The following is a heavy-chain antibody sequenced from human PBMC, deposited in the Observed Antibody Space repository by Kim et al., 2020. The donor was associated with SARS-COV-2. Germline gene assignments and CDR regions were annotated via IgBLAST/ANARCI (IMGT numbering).Heavy chain of an antibody. CDR2: T. V-gene: IGHV4-39*01. D-gene: IGHD2-8*01. CDR3: TKPRAWANTFDV. J-gene: IGHJ3*01. Sequence: TCLNPPLRSRLTVSQDTSKNQFSLSLGSVTAADTAVYYCTKPRAWANTFDVWGRGTMVTVSS.